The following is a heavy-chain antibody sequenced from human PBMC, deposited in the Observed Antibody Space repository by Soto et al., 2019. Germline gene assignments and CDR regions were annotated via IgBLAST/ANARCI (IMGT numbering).Heavy chain of an antibody. CDR2: TYYRSKWYN. V-gene: IGHV6-1*01. J-gene: IGHJ5*02. Sequence: SQTLSLTCAISGDSVSSKSAAWNWIRQSPSRGLEWLGRTYYRSKWYNDYAVSVKSRITINPDTSKNQFSLQLNSVTAEDTAVDYCASNRGFGGYDLLTPNWFDPWGQGTLVTVSS. D-gene: IGHD5-12*01. CDR1: GDSVSSKSAA. CDR3: ASNRGFGGYDLLTPNWFDP.